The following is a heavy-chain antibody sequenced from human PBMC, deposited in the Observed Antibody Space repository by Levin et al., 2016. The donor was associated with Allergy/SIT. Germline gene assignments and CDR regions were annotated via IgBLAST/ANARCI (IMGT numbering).Heavy chain of an antibody. J-gene: IGHJ4*02. Sequence: WIRQPPGKGLEWVSAISGSGGSTYYADSVKGRFTISRDNSKNTLYLQMNSLRAEDTAVYYCAKDHQYSGYDFASVGAAYAYWGQGTLVTVSS. CDR3: AKDHQYSGYDFASVGAAYAY. D-gene: IGHD5-12*01. V-gene: IGHV3-23*01. CDR2: ISGSGGST.